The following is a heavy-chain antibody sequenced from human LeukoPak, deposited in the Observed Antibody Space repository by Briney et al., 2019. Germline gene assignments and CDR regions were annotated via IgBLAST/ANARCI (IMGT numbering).Heavy chain of an antibody. CDR1: GYTFTNNY. J-gene: IGHJ4*02. CDR3: ARDQEGFDY. Sequence: ASVKVSCKASGYTFTNNYLHWVRQAPGQGLEWMGMIYPRDGSTSYAQNFQGRVTVTRDTSTTTVHMELRGLRSEDTAVYYCARDQEGFDYWGQGTVATISS. V-gene: IGHV1-46*01. CDR2: IYPRDGST.